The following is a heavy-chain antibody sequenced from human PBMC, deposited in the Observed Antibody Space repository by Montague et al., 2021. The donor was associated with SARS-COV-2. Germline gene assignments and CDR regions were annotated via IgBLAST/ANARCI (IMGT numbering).Heavy chain of an antibody. V-gene: IGHV4-39*01. CDR2: IYYTGGT. Sequence: SETLSLTCTVTGGSISGGSDYWGWIRQPPGKGLEWIAAIYYTGGTHQNPSLKSRVTISVDTSNNQFSLKLTSVTAADTAVYYCARRSYVVDSSFGGGYCYGWDVWGQGTLVTVSS. CDR1: GGSISGGSDY. J-gene: IGHJ6*02. CDR3: ARRSYVVDSSFGGGYCYGWDV. D-gene: IGHD2-15*01.